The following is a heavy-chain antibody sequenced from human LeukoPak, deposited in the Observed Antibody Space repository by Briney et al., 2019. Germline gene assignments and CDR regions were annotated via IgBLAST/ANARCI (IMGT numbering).Heavy chain of an antibody. V-gene: IGHV4-59*01. CDR2: ISYSGST. Sequence: PSETLSLTCTVSGGSISTYYWCWIRQSPGKGLEWIGYISYSGSTNYNPSLKSRDTISVDRPKNQFSLKLSSVTAADTAVYYCVRGGRVVKSLLGMDVWGQGTLVTVSS. CDR3: VRGGRVVKSLLGMDV. D-gene: IGHD3-3*01. CDR1: GGSISTYY. J-gene: IGHJ4*02.